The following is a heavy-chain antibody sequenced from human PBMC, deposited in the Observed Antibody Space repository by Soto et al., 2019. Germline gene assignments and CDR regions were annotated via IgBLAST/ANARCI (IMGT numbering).Heavy chain of an antibody. V-gene: IGHV3-33*01. Sequence: QVQLVESGGGVVQPGRSLRLSCAASGFTFSSYGMHWVRQAPGKGLEWVAVIWYDGSNKYYADSVKGRFTISRDNSKNTLYLQMNSLRAEDTAVYYCARWIQLWTPSYYYYYYGMDVWGQGTTVTVSS. CDR3: ARWIQLWTPSYYYYYYGMDV. J-gene: IGHJ6*02. CDR1: GFTFSSYG. CDR2: IWYDGSNK. D-gene: IGHD5-18*01.